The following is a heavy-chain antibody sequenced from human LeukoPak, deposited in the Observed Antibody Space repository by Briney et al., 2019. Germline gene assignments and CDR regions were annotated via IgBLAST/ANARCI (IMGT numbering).Heavy chain of an antibody. CDR1: GYTFTAYY. D-gene: IGHD6-19*01. CDR3: ARSPLTGIAVADYNSEWFDP. Sequence: GASVKVSCKASGYTFTAYYIHWVRQAPGQGLEWMGIINPSGGSTSYAQKFQGRVTMTRDMSTSTVYMELSSLRSEDTAVYYCARSPLTGIAVADYNSEWFDPWGQGTLVTVSS. V-gene: IGHV1-46*01. CDR2: INPSGGST. J-gene: IGHJ5*02.